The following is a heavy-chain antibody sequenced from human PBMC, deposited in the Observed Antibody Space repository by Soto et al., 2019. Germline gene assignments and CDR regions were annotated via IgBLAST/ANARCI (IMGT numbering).Heavy chain of an antibody. V-gene: IGHV4-4*02. CDR3: ARDVGHFYDDTPAGHFDF. J-gene: IGHJ4*02. CDR1: GVSISSSHW. Sequence: PSETLSLTCAVSGVSISSSHWWSWVRQPPGKGLDWIGEMHHSGSTNYNPSLKSRVIISVDKSKNQFSLELNSVTAADTATYYCARDVGHFYDDTPAGHFDFWGQGALVTVSS. CDR2: MHHSGST. D-gene: IGHD3-22*01.